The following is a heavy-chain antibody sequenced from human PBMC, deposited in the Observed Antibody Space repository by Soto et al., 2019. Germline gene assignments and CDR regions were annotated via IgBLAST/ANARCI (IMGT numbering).Heavy chain of an antibody. Sequence: GGSLRLSCAASGFTVSSNYMSWVRQAPGKGLEWVSVIYSGGSTYYADSVKDRFTISRHNSKNTLYLQMNSLRAEDTAVYYCARLSSSSWYNWFDPWGQGTLVTVSS. J-gene: IGHJ5*02. CDR2: IYSGGST. D-gene: IGHD6-13*01. CDR3: ARLSSSSWYNWFDP. V-gene: IGHV3-53*04. CDR1: GFTVSSNY.